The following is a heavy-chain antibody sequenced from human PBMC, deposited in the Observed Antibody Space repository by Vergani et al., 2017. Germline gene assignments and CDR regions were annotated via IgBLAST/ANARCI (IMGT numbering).Heavy chain of an antibody. CDR2: IYYSGST. J-gene: IGHJ4*02. V-gene: IGHV4-39*07. CDR1: NDSVSNTFYY. Sequence: QVQLQESGPGLVKPSETLSLTCTVSNDSVSNTFYYWGWIRQTPGKGLEWIGSIYYSGSTYYNPSLKSRVTMSVDTSKKQFSLRLSSVTAADTAVYYCARETTYYDYVWGSYRYTEEDYWGQGTLVTVSS. D-gene: IGHD3-16*02. CDR3: ARETTYYDYVWGSYRYTEEDY.